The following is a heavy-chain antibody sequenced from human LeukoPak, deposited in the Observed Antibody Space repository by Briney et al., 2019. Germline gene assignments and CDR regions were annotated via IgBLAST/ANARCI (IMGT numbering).Heavy chain of an antibody. D-gene: IGHD2-21*01. CDR3: ATDPGGGDYMDV. CDR1: GYTFTNSG. V-gene: IGHV1-18*01. J-gene: IGHJ6*03. Sequence: ASVKVSXKASGYTFTNSGISWVRQAPGQGLEWMGWINIYNGDTNYAQSLQDRVTMTRDKSTSTAYMELRSLRSGDTAVFYCATDPGGGDYMDVWGKGTTVLVSS. CDR2: INIYNGDT.